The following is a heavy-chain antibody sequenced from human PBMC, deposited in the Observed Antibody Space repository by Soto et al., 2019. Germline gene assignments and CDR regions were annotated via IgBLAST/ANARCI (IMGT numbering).Heavy chain of an antibody. CDR2: ISWNSGSI. Sequence: PGGSLRLSCAASGFTFDDYAMHWVRQAPGKGLEWVSGISWNSGSIGYADSVKGRFTISRDNAKNSLYLQMNSLRAEDTALYYCAKDNRQYYDFWSGYSRPYYYYYYMDVWGKGPTVTVSS. D-gene: IGHD3-3*01. CDR3: AKDNRQYYDFWSGYSRPYYYYYYMDV. CDR1: GFTFDDYA. V-gene: IGHV3-9*01. J-gene: IGHJ6*03.